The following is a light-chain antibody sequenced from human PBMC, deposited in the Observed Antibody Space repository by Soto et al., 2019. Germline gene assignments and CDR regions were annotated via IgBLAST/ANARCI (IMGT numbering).Light chain of an antibody. V-gene: IGLV1-40*01. Sequence: QSVLTQPPSVSGAPGQRVTISCTGSSSNIGGGYDVHWYQQLPGTAPKLLIYGNSSRPSGVPDRFSGSKSGTSASLAITGLQAEDEADYYCQSYDSSLSSVVFGGGTKLTVL. CDR1: SSNIGGGYD. CDR2: GNS. J-gene: IGLJ2*01. CDR3: QSYDSSLSSVV.